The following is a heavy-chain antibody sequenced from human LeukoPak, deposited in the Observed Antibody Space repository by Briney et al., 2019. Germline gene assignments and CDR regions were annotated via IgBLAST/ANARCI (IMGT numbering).Heavy chain of an antibody. D-gene: IGHD2-15*01. V-gene: IGHV4-59*01. CDR1: GGSISSYD. CDR2: IYYSGST. J-gene: IGHJ6*03. Sequence: SSETLSLTCTVSGGSISSYDWSWIRQPTGKGLEWIGYIYYSGSTNYNPSLKSRVPISVDTSKNQFSLKLSSVTAADTAVYYCARSVEGYCRGGSCYYYSYYMDVWGKGTTVTVSS. CDR3: ARSVEGYCRGGSCYYYSYYMDV.